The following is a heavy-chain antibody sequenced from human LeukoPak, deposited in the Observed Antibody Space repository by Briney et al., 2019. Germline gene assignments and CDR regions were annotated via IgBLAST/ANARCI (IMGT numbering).Heavy chain of an antibody. V-gene: IGHV4-34*01. CDR2: INHSGST. CDR1: GVSFSGYY. CDR3: ARGVIWGSPDY. Sequence: SETLSLTCAVYGVSFSGYYWSWIRKPPGKGLEWIGEINHSGSTNYNPSLKSRVTISVDTSKNQFSLKLSSVTAADTAVYYGARGVIWGSPDYWGQGTLVTVSS. J-gene: IGHJ4*02. D-gene: IGHD3-16*01.